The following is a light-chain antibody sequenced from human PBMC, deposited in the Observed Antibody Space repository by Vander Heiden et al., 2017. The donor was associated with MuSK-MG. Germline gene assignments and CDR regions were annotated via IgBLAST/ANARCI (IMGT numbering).Light chain of an antibody. J-gene: IGKJ5*01. CDR2: DAS. Sequence: AIHLTQSPSSLSASVGDRVTITCRASQGIGSALTWYQQKPGKAPNLLTYDASSLESGVPSRFSGSGSGTDFTLTISSLQPEDFATYYCQQFKSYPTTFGQGTQLEIK. CDR1: QGIGSA. V-gene: IGKV1-13*02. CDR3: QQFKSYPTT.